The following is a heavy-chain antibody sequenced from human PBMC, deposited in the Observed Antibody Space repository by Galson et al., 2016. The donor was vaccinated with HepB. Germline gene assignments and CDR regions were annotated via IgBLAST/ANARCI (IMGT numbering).Heavy chain of an antibody. CDR3: ARPRQYDFWSGYSD. CDR1: GFNFRSYA. Sequence: SLRLSCAASGFNFRSYAMHWVRQAPGKGLEWVAVISYDGSSKYYADSVKGRFTISRDNSKSTLYVQMNSLRAEDTAVYYCARPRQYDFWSGYSDWGQGALVTVSS. D-gene: IGHD3-3*01. V-gene: IGHV3-30-3*01. CDR2: ISYDGSSK. J-gene: IGHJ4*02.